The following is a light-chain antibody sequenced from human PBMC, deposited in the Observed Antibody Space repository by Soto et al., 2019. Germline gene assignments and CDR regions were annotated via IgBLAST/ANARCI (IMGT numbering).Light chain of an antibody. Sequence: DIQMTQSPSSLSASVGDRVTITCRASQNIRSYLNWYQQKPGKAPQLLIYATSSLQTGVPSRFSASGSGTDFSLVINHLQPEDSATYYCQQGYSSRWTSGRGTKVEI. J-gene: IGKJ1*01. CDR1: QNIRSY. V-gene: IGKV1-39*01. CDR3: QQGYSSRWT. CDR2: ATS.